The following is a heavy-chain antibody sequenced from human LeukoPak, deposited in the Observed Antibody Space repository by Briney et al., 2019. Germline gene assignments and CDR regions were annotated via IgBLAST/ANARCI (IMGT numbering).Heavy chain of an antibody. CDR3: ARVLYPDYYYYMDV. CDR2: ISAYNGNT. D-gene: IGHD2-2*02. V-gene: IGHV1-18*04. J-gene: IGHJ6*03. CDR1: GYTFTRHY. Sequence: ASVKVSCKASGYTFTRHYMHWVRQAPGQGLEWMGWISAYNGNTNYAQKLQGRVTMTTDTSTSTAYMELRSLRSDDTAVYYCARVLYPDYYYYMDVWGKGTTVTVSS.